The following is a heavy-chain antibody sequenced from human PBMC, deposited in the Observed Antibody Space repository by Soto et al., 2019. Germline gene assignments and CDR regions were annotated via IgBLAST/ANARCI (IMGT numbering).Heavy chain of an antibody. V-gene: IGHV1-69*01. CDR3: ARNSRIAAAGHTRVLGYYYYGMDV. J-gene: IGHJ6*02. CDR1: GGTFSSYA. CDR2: IIPIFGTA. Sequence: QVQLVQSGAEVKKPGSSVKVSCKASGGTFSSYAISWVRQAPGQGLEWMGGIIPIFGTANYAQKFQGRVTITADESTSTAYMELSSLRSEDTDVYYCARNSRIAAAGHTRVLGYYYYGMDVWCQGTTVTVSS. D-gene: IGHD6-13*01.